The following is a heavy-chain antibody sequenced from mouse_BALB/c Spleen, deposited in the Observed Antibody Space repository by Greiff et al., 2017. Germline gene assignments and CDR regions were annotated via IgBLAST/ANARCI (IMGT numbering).Heavy chain of an antibody. CDR2: IRNKANGYTT. CDR1: GFTFTDYY. V-gene: IGHV7-3*02. Sequence: EVQLVESGGGLVQPGGSLRLSCATSGFTFTDYYMSWVRQPPGKALEWLGFIRNKANGYTTEYSASVKGRFTISRDNSQSILYLQMNTLRAEDSATYYCARDMTGTWFADWGQGTLVTVSA. J-gene: IGHJ3*01. CDR3: ARDMTGTWFAD. D-gene: IGHD4-1*01.